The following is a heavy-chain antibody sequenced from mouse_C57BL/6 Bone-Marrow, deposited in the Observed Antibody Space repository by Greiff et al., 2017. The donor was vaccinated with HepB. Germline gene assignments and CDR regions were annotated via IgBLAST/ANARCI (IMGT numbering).Heavy chain of an antibody. Sequence: VQLQQSGAELVRPGASVTLSCKASGYTFTDYEMHWVKQTPVHGLEWIGAIDPETGGTAYNQKFKGKAILTADKSSSTAYMELRSLTSEDSAVYYCTRGRLGSNYAMDYWGQGTSVTVSS. CDR2: IDPETGGT. CDR3: TRGRLGSNYAMDY. V-gene: IGHV1-15*01. D-gene: IGHD1-1*01. J-gene: IGHJ4*01. CDR1: GYTFTDYE.